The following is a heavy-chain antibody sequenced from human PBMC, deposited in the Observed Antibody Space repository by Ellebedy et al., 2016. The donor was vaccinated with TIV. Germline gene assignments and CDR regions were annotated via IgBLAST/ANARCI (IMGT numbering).Heavy chain of an antibody. Sequence: GGSLRLSXAASGFTFSSYSMNWVRQAPGKGLEWVSSISSSSSYIYYADSVKGRFTISRDNAKNSLYLQMNSLRAEDTAVYYCAREMGATHEFDIWGQGTMVTVSS. CDR2: ISSSSSYI. D-gene: IGHD1-26*01. CDR1: GFTFSSYS. CDR3: AREMGATHEFDI. J-gene: IGHJ3*02. V-gene: IGHV3-21*01.